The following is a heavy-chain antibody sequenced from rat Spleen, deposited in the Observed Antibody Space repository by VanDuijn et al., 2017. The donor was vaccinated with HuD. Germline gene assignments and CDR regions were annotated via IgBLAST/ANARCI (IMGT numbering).Heavy chain of an antibody. CDR1: GFSLTSYG. Sequence: QVQLKESGPGLVQPSQTLSLTCTVSGFSLTSYGVSWVRQPPGKGLEWIGAIWSGGSTDYNSAPKSRLSISRDTSKSQVLLKMNSLQTEDTAMYFCAREIGATGGYVMDAWGQGASVTVSS. CDR2: IWSGGST. D-gene: IGHD1-11*01. V-gene: IGHV2-15*01. CDR3: AREIGATGGYVMDA. J-gene: IGHJ4*01.